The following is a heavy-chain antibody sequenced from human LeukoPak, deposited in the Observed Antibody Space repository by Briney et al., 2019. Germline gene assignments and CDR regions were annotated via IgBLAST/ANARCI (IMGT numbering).Heavy chain of an antibody. V-gene: IGHV1-3*01. CDR1: GYALSSFA. CDR2: LNAANGNS. Sequence: GASVKVSCKASGYALSSFAMHWVRQAPGQRLEWMGRLNAANGNSQYSQKFQDRVTITSGTSANTAYMELSSLRSEDTAVYYCARDGKHIAVPGVRYPMDVWGQGTTVTVS. J-gene: IGHJ6*02. D-gene: IGHD6-19*01. CDR3: ARDGKHIAVPGVRYPMDV.